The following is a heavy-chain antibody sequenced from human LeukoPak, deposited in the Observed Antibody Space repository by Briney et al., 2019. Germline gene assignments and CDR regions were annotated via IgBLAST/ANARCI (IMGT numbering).Heavy chain of an antibody. CDR3: ARVATGRALSVLRAKNYYYMDV. CDR2: INHSGSI. D-gene: IGHD1-26*01. V-gene: IGHV4-34*01. Sequence: SETLSLTCTVSGGYISSYYWSWIRQPPGKGLEWIGEINHSGSINYNPSLKSRVTISVDTSKNQFSLKLSSVTAADTAVYYCARVATGRALSVLRAKNYYYMDVRGKGTTVTVSS. J-gene: IGHJ6*03. CDR1: GGYISSYY.